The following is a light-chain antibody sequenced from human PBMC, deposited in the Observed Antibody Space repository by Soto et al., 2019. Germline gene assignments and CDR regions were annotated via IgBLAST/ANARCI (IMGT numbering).Light chain of an antibody. CDR2: GAS. V-gene: IGKV1-12*02. CDR1: QDIHTW. CDR3: QQANSFPFA. J-gene: IGKJ3*01. Sequence: DIQMTQSPSSVSASVGDRVTITCRASQDIHTWLAWYQQKPGKAPNLLIYGASTLQSGVPSRFSASGSGRXXXXTXXXLXPEDFXXYYCQQANSFPFAFGPGTKVDFK.